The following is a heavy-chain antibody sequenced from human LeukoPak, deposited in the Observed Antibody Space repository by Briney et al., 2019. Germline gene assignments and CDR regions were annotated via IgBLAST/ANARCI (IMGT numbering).Heavy chain of an antibody. CDR3: ARRYDILTGYYYWYFDL. CDR2: ISYDGNNK. D-gene: IGHD3-9*01. Sequence: GGSLRLSCVASGFTFSSYAMQWVRQAPGKGLEWVAVISYDGNNKYYADSVKGRFTISRDNSKNTLYLQINSLRTEDTAVYYCARRYDILTGYYYWYFDLWGRGTLVTVSS. CDR1: GFTFSSYA. V-gene: IGHV3-30*04. J-gene: IGHJ2*01.